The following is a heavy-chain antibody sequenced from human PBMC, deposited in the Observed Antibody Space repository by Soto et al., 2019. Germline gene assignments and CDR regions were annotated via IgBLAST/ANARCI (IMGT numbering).Heavy chain of an antibody. CDR2: IIPIFGTA. J-gene: IGHJ6*02. Sequence: SVTVSCQASGGTFRSYDISWVRQAPGQGLEWMGGIIPIFGTANYAQKFQGRVTITADESTSTAYMELSSLRSEDTAVYYCARSYYDSSGYLGENYGMDVWGQGTTVTVSS. V-gene: IGHV1-69*13. D-gene: IGHD3-22*01. CDR3: ARSYYDSSGYLGENYGMDV. CDR1: GGTFRSYD.